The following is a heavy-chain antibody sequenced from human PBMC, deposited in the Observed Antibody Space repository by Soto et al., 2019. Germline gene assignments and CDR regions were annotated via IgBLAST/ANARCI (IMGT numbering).Heavy chain of an antibody. CDR2: IYTSGST. CDR1: GGSISSYY. V-gene: IGHV4-4*07. J-gene: IGHJ4*02. D-gene: IGHD6-6*01. Sequence: GTLSLTCTVSGGSISSYYWSWIRQPAGKGLEWIGRIYTSGSTNYNPSLKSRVTMSVDTSKNQFSLKLSSVTAADTAVYYCARSRHSSSSPDYWGQGTLVTVSS. CDR3: ARSRHSSSSPDY.